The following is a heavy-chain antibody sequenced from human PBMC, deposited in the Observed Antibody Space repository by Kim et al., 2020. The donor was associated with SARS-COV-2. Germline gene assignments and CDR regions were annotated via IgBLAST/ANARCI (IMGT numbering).Heavy chain of an antibody. J-gene: IGHJ6*01. D-gene: IGHD3-9*01. V-gene: IGHV3-48*03. CDR3: ARDRSYYDILTGKKSQQSYVMDV. CDR1: GFTFSSYE. Sequence: GGSLRLSCAASGFTFSSYEMNWVRQAPGKGLEWVSYISSSGSTIYYADSVKGRFTISRDNAKNSLYLQMNSLRAEDTAVYYCARDRSYYDILTGKKSQQSYVMDVWGKGPRSPSPQ. CDR2: ISSSGSTI.